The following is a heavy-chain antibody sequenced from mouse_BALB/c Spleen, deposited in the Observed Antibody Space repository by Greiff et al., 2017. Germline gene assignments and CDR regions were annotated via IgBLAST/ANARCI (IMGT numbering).Heavy chain of an antibody. CDR3: TRDYGSSSPYAMDY. CDR2: IRLKSNNYAT. CDR1: GFTFSNYW. V-gene: IGHV6-6*02. J-gene: IGHJ4*01. D-gene: IGHD1-1*01. Sequence: DVKLVESGGGLVQPGGSMKLSCVASGFTFSNYWMNWVRQSPEKGLEWVAEIRLKSNNYATHYAESVKGRFTISRDDSKSSVYLQMNNLRAEDTGIYYCTRDYGSSSPYAMDYWGQGTSVTVSS.